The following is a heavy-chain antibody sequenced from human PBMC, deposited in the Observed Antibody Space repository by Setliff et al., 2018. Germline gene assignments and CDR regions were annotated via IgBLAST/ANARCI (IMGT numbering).Heavy chain of an antibody. CDR2: INTHNGDT. Sequence: ASVKVSCKASGYTFTNYYISWVRQAPGQGLEWMGYINTHNGDTYYAQKLQVRVTMTTDTSTSTAYMELRSLRADDTAVYYCARDADYYDTSENPIFDHWGQGTLVTVSS. D-gene: IGHD3-22*01. CDR1: GYTFTNYY. J-gene: IGHJ4*02. V-gene: IGHV1-18*04. CDR3: ARDADYYDTSENPIFDH.